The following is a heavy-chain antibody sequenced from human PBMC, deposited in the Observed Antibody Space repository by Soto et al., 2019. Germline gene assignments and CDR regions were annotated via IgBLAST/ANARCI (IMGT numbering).Heavy chain of an antibody. J-gene: IGHJ4*02. V-gene: IGHV3-30*18. CDR3: AKEASSGYYAYCDY. Sequence: QVQLVESGGGVVQPGRSLRLSCAASGFTFSSYGMHWVRQAPGKGLEWVAVISYDGSNKYYADSVKGRFTISRDNSKNTRYLQMNSLRAEDTAVYYCAKEASSGYYAYCDYWGQGTLVTVSS. CDR2: ISYDGSNK. D-gene: IGHD3-22*01. CDR1: GFTFSSYG.